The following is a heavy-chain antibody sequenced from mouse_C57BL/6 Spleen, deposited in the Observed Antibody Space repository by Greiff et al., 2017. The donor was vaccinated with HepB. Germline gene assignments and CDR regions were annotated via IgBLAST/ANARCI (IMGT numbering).Heavy chain of an antibody. Sequence: VQLQQSGPGLVQPSQSLSITCTVSGFSLTSYGVHWVRQSPGKGLEWLGVIWRGGSTDYNAAFISRLSISKDNSKSQDFFKMNSLQADDTAIYYCARGSSFLYFDVWGTGTTVTVSS. V-gene: IGHV2-2*01. J-gene: IGHJ1*03. D-gene: IGHD1-1*01. CDR2: IWRGGST. CDR1: GFSLTSYG. CDR3: ARGSSFLYFDV.